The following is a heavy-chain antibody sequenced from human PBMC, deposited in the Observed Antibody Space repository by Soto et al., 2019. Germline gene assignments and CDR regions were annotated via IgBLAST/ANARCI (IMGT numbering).Heavy chain of an antibody. CDR1: GGTFSSYT. D-gene: IGHD3-22*01. CDR3: ASDARYSYEP. CDR2: IIPILGIA. J-gene: IGHJ5*02. Sequence: QVQLVQSGAEVKKPGSSVKVSCKASGGTFSSYTISWVRQAPGQGLEWMGRIIPILGIANYAQKFQGRVTSTADKPTSTAYRELGSLRSEDTAGYYCASDARYSYEPWGQGTLVTVSS. V-gene: IGHV1-69*02.